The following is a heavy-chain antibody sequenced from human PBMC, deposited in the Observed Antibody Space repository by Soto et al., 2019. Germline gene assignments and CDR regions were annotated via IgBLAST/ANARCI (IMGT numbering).Heavy chain of an antibody. V-gene: IGHV4-39*01. Sequence: TLXLTCNLSSSSISGSGYCWGWIRQSKGKGLEWIGSIYYIGSTYYNPSLKSRVTISVDTSNNQFSLKLSSVTAADTAVYYCARPGVRSTLISYYGMDLWGQGTTVTVSS. J-gene: IGHJ6*02. CDR3: ARPGVRSTLISYYGMDL. CDR1: SSSISGSGYC. CDR2: IYYIGST. D-gene: IGHD3-10*01.